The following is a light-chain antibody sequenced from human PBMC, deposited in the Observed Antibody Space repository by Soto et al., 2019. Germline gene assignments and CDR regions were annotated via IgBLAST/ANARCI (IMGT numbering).Light chain of an antibody. Sequence: AIQMTQSPSSFSASAGDRVTITCRASQRISSYLTWYQQKPGKAPKLLIYDASTLQSGVPSRFSGSGSGTDFTLTISCLQSDDFATYYCQQYNRYPQTFGQGTRVEIK. CDR3: QQYNRYPQT. J-gene: IGKJ5*01. CDR1: QRISSY. V-gene: IGKV1-8*01. CDR2: DAS.